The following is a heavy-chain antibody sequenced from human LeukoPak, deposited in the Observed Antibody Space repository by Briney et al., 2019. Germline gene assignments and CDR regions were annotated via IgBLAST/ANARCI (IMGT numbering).Heavy chain of an antibody. CDR2: INDGGHT. CDR3: AGQRARFGEWAFDD. D-gene: IGHD3-10*01. CDR1: GGSIRITKFY. V-gene: IGHV4-39*01. Sequence: SETLSLTCTVSGGSIRITKFYWAWIRQSPGTGLEWLGSINDGGHTYYNPSLQSRVTISVDTSKNRFSLRLSSVTAADTDVYYCAGQRARFGEWAFDDWGQGTLVTVSS. J-gene: IGHJ4*02.